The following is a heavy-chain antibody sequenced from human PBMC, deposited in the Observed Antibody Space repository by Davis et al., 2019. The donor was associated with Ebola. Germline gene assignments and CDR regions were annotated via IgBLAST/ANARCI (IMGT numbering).Heavy chain of an antibody. CDR1: GFTFSSYA. Sequence: GESLKISCAASGFTFSSYAMSWVRQAPGKGLEWVSAISGSGGSTYYADSVKGRFTISRDNSKNTLYLQMNSLRAEDTAVYYCAKDQGETLTILWWWGPMDYWGQGTLVTVSS. CDR2: ISGSGGST. D-gene: IGHD2-21*01. J-gene: IGHJ4*02. V-gene: IGHV3-23*01. CDR3: AKDQGETLTILWWWGPMDY.